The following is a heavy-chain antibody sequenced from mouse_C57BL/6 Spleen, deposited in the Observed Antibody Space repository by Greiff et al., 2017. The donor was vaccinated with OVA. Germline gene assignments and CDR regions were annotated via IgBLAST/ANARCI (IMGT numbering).Heavy chain of an antibody. D-gene: IGHD2-1*01. CDR3: ARSDGNYPLAY. V-gene: IGHV1-69*01. CDR1: GYTFTSYW. CDR2: IDPSDSYT. Sequence: VKLQQPGAELVMPGASVKLSCKASGYTFTSYWMPWVKQRPGQGLEWIGEIDPSDSYTNYNQKFKGKSTLTVDKSSSTAYMQLSSLTSEDSAVYYCARSDGNYPLAYWGQGTLVTVSA. J-gene: IGHJ3*01.